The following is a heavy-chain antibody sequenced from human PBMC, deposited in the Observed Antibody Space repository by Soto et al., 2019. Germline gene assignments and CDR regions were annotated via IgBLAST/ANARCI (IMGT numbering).Heavy chain of an antibody. Sequence: GGSLRLSCAASGFTFSNAWMSWVRQAPGKGLEWVGRIKSKTDGGTTDYAAPVKGRFTISRDDSKNTLYLQMNSLKTEDTAVYYCTTETCSGGSCCSVARAQYAVSGTRYYYGMDVWGQGTTVTVSS. V-gene: IGHV3-15*01. CDR2: IKSKTDGGTT. J-gene: IGHJ6*02. D-gene: IGHD2-15*01. CDR3: TTETCSGGSCCSVARAQYAVSGTRYYYGMDV. CDR1: GFTFSNAW.